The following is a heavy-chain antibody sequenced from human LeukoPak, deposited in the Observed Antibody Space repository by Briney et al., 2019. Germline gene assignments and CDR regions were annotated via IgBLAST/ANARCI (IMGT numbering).Heavy chain of an antibody. V-gene: IGHV3-23*01. Sequence: PGGSLRLSCAASGFTFSSYAMSGVRQAPGEGLEWVSLIGGTGGSTYYADSVKGRFTISRHNSKNTLYLQMNSLRAEDTAVYYCVRKYSPGQAHRDYWGQGTLVTVSS. CDR2: IGGTGGST. D-gene: IGHD5-12*01. J-gene: IGHJ4*02. CDR1: GFTFSSYA. CDR3: VRKYSPGQAHRDY.